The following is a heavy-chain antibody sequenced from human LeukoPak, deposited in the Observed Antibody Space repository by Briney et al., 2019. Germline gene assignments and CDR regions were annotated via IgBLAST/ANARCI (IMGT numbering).Heavy chain of an antibody. CDR2: MNPNSGNT. V-gene: IGHV1-8*03. J-gene: IGHJ3*02. Sequence: ASVKVSCKASGYTFTSYDINWVRQATGQGLEWMGWMNPNSGNTGYAQNFQGRFTVTADKDTSTVYMDLSSLRSDDTAFYYCARRMRGLGGGFDIWGQGTMVTVSS. D-gene: IGHD3/OR15-3a*01. CDR1: GYTFTSYD. CDR3: ARRMRGLGGGFDI.